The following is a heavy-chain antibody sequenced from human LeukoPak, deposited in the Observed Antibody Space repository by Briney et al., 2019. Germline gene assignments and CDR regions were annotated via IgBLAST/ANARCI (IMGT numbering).Heavy chain of an antibody. CDR1: GFTFSTYW. D-gene: IGHD5-18*01. Sequence: GGSLRLPCAAFGFTFSTYWMSWVRQAPRKGLEWVANIKQDGSEKYYVDSVKGRFTISRDNAKNSLYLQMNSLRAEDTAVYYCARVEGYSYGYFDYWGQGTLVTVSS. CDR3: ARVEGYSYGYFDY. J-gene: IGHJ4*02. V-gene: IGHV3-7*03. CDR2: IKQDGSEK.